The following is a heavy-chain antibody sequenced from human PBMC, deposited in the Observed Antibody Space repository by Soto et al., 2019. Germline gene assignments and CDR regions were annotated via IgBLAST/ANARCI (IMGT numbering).Heavy chain of an antibody. CDR1: GGSFSGYY. Sequence: SETLSLTCAVYGGSFSGYYWNWLRQPPGEGLEWIGKIDQSGSTNYNPSLKSRVTMSVDTSRSQFSLKLSSVTAADTAVYYCASLYGSSWFSLGMDVWGQGTTVT. CDR3: ASLYGSSWFSLGMDV. V-gene: IGHV4-34*01. D-gene: IGHD6-13*01. CDR2: IDQSGST. J-gene: IGHJ6*02.